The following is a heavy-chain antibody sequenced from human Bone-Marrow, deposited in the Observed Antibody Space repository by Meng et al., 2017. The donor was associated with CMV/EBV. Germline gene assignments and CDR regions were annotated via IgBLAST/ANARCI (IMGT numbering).Heavy chain of an antibody. D-gene: IGHD6-6*01. V-gene: IGHV6-1*01. J-gene: IGHJ6*02. CDR1: GDSVSSNSAA. CDR2: TYYRSKWYN. Sequence: CAISGDSVSSNSAAWNWIRQSPSRGLEWLGRTYYRSKWYNDYAVSVKSRITINPDTSKNQFSLQLNSVTPEDTAVYYCARGGLARPIYYYYGMDVWGQGTTVTVSS. CDR3: ARGGLARPIYYYYGMDV.